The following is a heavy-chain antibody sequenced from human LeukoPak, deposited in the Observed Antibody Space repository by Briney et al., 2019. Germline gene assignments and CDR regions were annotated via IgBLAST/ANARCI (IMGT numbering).Heavy chain of an antibody. V-gene: IGHV3-23*01. CDR2: INGSGGST. D-gene: IGHD2-21*02. CDR3: AEAYCGGDCPRYFQH. J-gene: IGHJ1*01. CDR1: GFTFSSYA. Sequence: GGSLRLSCAASGFTFSSYAMSWLRQAPGKGLDWVAAINGSGGSTSYADSVKGRFPISRDNAKNTLYLQMNSLRAEDTAVYYCAEAYCGGDCPRYFQHWGQGTLVTVSS.